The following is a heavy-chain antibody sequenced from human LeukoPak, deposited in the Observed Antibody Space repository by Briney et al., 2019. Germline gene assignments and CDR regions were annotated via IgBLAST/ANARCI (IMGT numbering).Heavy chain of an antibody. V-gene: IGHV4-39*01. CDR1: GGSISSSNYY. D-gene: IGHD6-19*01. CDR2: IYYSGST. Sequence: SETLSLTCTVSGGSISSSNYYWGWIRQPPGKGLEWIGSIYYSGSTYYNPSLKSRVTISVNTSKNQFSLKLSSVTAADTAVYYCAGISSGWYCYWGQGTLVTVSS. J-gene: IGHJ4*02. CDR3: AGISSGWYCY.